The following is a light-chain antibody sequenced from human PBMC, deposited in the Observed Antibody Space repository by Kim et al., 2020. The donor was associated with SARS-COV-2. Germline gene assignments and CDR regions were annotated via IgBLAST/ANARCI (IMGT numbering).Light chain of an antibody. CDR3: QQRDNWPLT. J-gene: IGKJ4*01. CDR2: DAS. Sequence: SFSPGETATLSCRASQSVGSSSAWYQQSPGQPPSLLIYDASNRATGVPARFSGSGSGTDFTLTISNLEPEDFAVYYCQQRDNWPLTFGGGTKVEI. CDR1: QSVGSS. V-gene: IGKV3-11*01.